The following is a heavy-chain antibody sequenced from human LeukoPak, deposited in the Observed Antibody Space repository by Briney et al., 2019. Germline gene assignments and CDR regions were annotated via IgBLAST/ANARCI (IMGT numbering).Heavy chain of an antibody. V-gene: IGHV1-2*02. D-gene: IGHD4-17*01. Sequence: ASVKVSCKASGYTFTGYYMHWVRQAPGQGLEWMGWINPNSGGTNYAQKLQGRVTMTTDTSTSTAYMELRSLRSDDTAVYYCARGYSSVTTELDYWGQGTLVTVSS. CDR1: GYTFTGYY. CDR2: INPNSGGT. J-gene: IGHJ4*02. CDR3: ARGYSSVTTELDY.